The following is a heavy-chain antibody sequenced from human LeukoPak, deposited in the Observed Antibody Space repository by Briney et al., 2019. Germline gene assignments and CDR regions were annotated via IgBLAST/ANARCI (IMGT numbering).Heavy chain of an antibody. CDR1: GFTFG. J-gene: IGHJ4*02. Sequence: PGGTLRLSCAASGFTFGMSWVRQAPGKGLEWVSSISGSGGSTYYADSVKGRFTISRENSKNTLYLQMDSLRAEDTAVYYCAKPFHPITAIDYWGQGTLVTVSS. D-gene: IGHD1-14*01. CDR2: ISGSGGST. CDR3: AKPFHPITAIDY. V-gene: IGHV3-23*01.